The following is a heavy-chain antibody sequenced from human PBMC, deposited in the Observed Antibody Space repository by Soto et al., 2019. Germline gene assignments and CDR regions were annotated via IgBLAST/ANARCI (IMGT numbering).Heavy chain of an antibody. D-gene: IGHD3-22*01. CDR2: ISPYDGYT. V-gene: IGHV1-18*01. J-gene: IGHJ6*02. CDR3: ARGGYYDSSGARNYYFYGMNV. CDR1: GYTFTSYG. Sequence: QVQLVQSGAEVKKPGASVKVSCKASGYTFTSYGINWVRQAPGQGLEWLGWISPYDGYTHYAQILQGRVSMTTDTSTKTAYMERRSLRSDDTAMYYCARGGYYDSSGARNYYFYGMNVWGQGTTVTGSS.